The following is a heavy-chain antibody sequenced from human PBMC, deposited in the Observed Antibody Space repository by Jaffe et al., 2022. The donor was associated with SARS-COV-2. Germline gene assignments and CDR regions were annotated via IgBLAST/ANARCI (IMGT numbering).Heavy chain of an antibody. CDR2: IYPGDSDT. CDR3: MRADYSSASCFDS. CDR1: GYSFSTHW. J-gene: IGHJ4*02. Sequence: EVQLVQSGAEVKKPGESLKISCKASGYSFSTHWIGWVRQMPGKGLEFMGIIYPGDSDTRYSPSFQGQVTISADKSSTTAYLQWTSLRASDTAIYYCMRADYSSASCFDSWGQGTLVTVSS. D-gene: IGHD6-6*01. V-gene: IGHV5-51*01.